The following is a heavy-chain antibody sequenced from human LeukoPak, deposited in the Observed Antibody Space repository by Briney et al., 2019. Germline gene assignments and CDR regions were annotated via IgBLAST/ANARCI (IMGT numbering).Heavy chain of an antibody. J-gene: IGHJ3*02. CDR3: ARLNYYDSSGYYSGDAFDI. V-gene: IGHV4-34*01. CDR1: GGSFSGYY. CDR2: INHSGST. D-gene: IGHD3-22*01. Sequence: PSETLSLTCAVYGGSFSGYYWSWIRQPPGKGLEWIGEINHSGSTNYNPSLKSRVTISVDTSKNQFSLKLSSVTAADTAVYYCARLNYYDSSGYYSGDAFDIWGQGTMVTVSS.